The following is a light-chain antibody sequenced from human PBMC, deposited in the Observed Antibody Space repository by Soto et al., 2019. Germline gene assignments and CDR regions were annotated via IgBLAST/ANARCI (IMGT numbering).Light chain of an antibody. CDR3: CSSAGGHTLM. V-gene: IGLV2-23*01. J-gene: IGLJ3*02. Sequence: QSTLTQPASVSGSPGQSITIPCTGTSDDVGGYNLVSWYQQDPGKAPKVLIYEDTKRPSGVSSRFSGSKSGNTASLTISGLQTEDESSYYCCSSAGGHTLMFGGGTKLTVL. CDR2: EDT. CDR1: SDDVGGYNL.